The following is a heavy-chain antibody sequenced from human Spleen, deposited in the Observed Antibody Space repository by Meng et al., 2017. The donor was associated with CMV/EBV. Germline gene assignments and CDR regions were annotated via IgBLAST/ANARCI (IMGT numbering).Heavy chain of an antibody. CDR3: ARDQIVATIEVWSPFDP. CDR1: GGSISSYY. D-gene: IGHD5-12*01. CDR2: IYTSGST. Sequence: QVQLQESGPGLVKPSETLSLTCTVSGGSISSYYWSWIRQPAGKGLEWIGRIYTSGSTNYNPSLKSRVTMSVDTSKNQFSLKLSSVTAADTAVYYCARDQIVATIEVWSPFDPWGQGTLVTVSS. J-gene: IGHJ5*02. V-gene: IGHV4-4*07.